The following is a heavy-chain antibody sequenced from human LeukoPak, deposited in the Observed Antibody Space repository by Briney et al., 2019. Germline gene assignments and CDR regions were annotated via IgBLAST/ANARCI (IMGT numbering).Heavy chain of an antibody. D-gene: IGHD3-16*01. V-gene: IGHV3-23*01. J-gene: IGHJ6*02. Sequence: PGASLRLSCAASGFTFSSYAMSWVRQAPGKGLEWVSAIGGSGGGTYYADSVKGRFTISRDNSKNTLYLQMNSLRAEDTAVYYCAKVRGGGEPSWVYYYYYGMDVWGQGTTVTVSS. CDR3: AKVRGGGEPSWVYYYYYGMDV. CDR2: IGGSGGGT. CDR1: GFTFSSYA.